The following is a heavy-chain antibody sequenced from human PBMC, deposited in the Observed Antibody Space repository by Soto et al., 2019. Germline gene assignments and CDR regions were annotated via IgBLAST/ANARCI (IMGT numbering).Heavy chain of an antibody. CDR2: IIPIFGTA. V-gene: IGHV1-69*13. D-gene: IGHD3-22*01. CDR1: GGTFSSYA. J-gene: IGHJ3*02. CDR3: ARAPQNYYDSSGIGAFDI. Sequence: SVKVSCKASGGTFSSYAISWVRQAPGQGLEWMGGIIPIFGTANYAQEFQGRVTITADESTSTAYMELSSLRSEDTAVYYCARAPQNYYDSSGIGAFDIWCQGTMVTVSS.